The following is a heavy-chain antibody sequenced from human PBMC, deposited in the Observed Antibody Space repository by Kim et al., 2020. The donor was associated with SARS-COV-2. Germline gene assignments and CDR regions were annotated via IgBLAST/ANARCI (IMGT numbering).Heavy chain of an antibody. J-gene: IGHJ1*01. V-gene: IGHV3-74*01. CDR2: IDPDGSST. Sequence: GGSLRLSCAASGFTSTNYWMHWVRQAPGRGLVWVSHIDPDGSSTNYADSVKGRFTISRDNAKNTLYLQMNSLRVEDTAVYYCTRDLPRTVDVWGQGTLVTVSS. CDR3: TRDLPRTVDV. CDR1: GFTSTNYW. D-gene: IGHD2-8*02.